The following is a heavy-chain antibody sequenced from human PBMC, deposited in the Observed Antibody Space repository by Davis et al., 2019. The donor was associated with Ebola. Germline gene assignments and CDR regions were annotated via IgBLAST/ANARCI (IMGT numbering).Heavy chain of an antibody. V-gene: IGHV3-48*02. CDR2: ISSSSTTI. Sequence: GESLKISCAASGFTFGVFSMNWVRQAPGKGLAWISYISSSSTTIYFADSVKGRFTISRDNAKNSLYLQMNSLRDEDTAVYYCAGEVLASFDYWGQGILVTVSS. CDR1: GFTFGVFS. CDR3: AGEVLASFDY. J-gene: IGHJ4*02. D-gene: IGHD4/OR15-4a*01.